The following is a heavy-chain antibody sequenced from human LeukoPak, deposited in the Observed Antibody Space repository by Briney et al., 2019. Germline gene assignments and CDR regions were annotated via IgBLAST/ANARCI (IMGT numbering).Heavy chain of an antibody. Sequence: GGSLRLSCAASGFTFSSYVMYWVRQAPGKGLEWVAVISYDGSNIYYADSVKGRFTISRDNSKNTLYLQMNSPRVEDTAVYYCARGLGSGGYYFDYWGQGTLVTVSS. D-gene: IGHD7-27*01. CDR3: ARGLGSGGYYFDY. CDR1: GFTFSSYV. J-gene: IGHJ4*02. CDR2: ISYDGSNI. V-gene: IGHV3-30-3*01.